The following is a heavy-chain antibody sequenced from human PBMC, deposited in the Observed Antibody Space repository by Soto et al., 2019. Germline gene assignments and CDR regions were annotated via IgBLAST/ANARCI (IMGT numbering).Heavy chain of an antibody. V-gene: IGHV3-33*06. CDR2: IWYDGSNK. Sequence: GGSLRLSCAASGFTFSSYGMHWVRQAPGKGLEWVAVIWYDGSNKYYADSVKGRFTISRDNSKNTLYLQMNSLRAEDTAVYYCAKNGIAVAFGGMDVWGQGTTVNVSS. D-gene: IGHD6-19*01. J-gene: IGHJ6*02. CDR1: GFTFSSYG. CDR3: AKNGIAVAFGGMDV.